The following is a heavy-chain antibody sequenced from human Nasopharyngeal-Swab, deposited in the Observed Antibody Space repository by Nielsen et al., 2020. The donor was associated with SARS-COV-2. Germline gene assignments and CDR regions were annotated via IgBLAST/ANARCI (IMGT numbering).Heavy chain of an antibody. V-gene: IGHV1-18*01. D-gene: IGHD3-9*01. CDR3: AGYDILTGSMDV. CDR2: ISAYNGNT. J-gene: IGHJ6*02. CDR1: GYTFTSYG. Sequence: ASVKASCKASGYTFTSYGISWVRQAPGQGLEWMGWISAYNGNTNYAQKLQGRVTMTTDTSTSTAYMELRSLRSDDTAVYYCAGYDILTGSMDVWGQGTTVTVSS.